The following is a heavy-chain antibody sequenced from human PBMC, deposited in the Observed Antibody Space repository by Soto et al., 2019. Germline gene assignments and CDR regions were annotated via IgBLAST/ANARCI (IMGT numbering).Heavy chain of an antibody. V-gene: IGHV1-18*01. CDR1: GYTFTSYG. CDR2: ISAYNGNT. J-gene: IGHJ6*02. Sequence: QVQLVQSGAEVKKPGASVKVSCKASGYTFTSYGISWVRQAPGQGLEWMGWISAYNGNTNYAQKLQGRVTMTTDTSTSTAHMELRSLRSDDTAVYYCARADALYYYYYGMDVWGQGTTVTVSS. CDR3: ARADALYYYYYGMDV.